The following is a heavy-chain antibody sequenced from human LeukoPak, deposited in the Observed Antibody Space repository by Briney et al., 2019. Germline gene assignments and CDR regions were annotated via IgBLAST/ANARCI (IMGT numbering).Heavy chain of an antibody. CDR2: ISSSSSTI. V-gene: IGHV3-48*01. CDR1: GFTFSSYS. D-gene: IGHD2-15*01. CDR3: AKGGTAVVVDDY. Sequence: PGGSLRLSCAASGFTFSSYSMNWVRQAPGKGLEWVSYISSSSSTIYYADSVKGRFTISRDNSRNTLYLQMNSLRVEDTAVYYCAKGGTAVVVDDYWGQGTLVTVSS. J-gene: IGHJ4*02.